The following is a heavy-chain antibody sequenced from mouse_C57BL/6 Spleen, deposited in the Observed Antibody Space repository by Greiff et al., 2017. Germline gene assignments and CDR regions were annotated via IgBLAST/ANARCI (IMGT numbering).Heavy chain of an antibody. CDR3: ARGIDPNYYAMDY. V-gene: IGHV1-26*01. Sequence: EVKLQQSGPELVKPGASVKISCKASGYTLTDYYMNWVKQSHGKSLEWIGDINPNNGGTSYNQKFKGKATLTVDKSSSTAYMELRSLTSEDSAVYYCARGIDPNYYAMDYGGKETSVTVSS. CDR1: GYTLTDYY. CDR2: INPNNGGT. J-gene: IGHJ4*01.